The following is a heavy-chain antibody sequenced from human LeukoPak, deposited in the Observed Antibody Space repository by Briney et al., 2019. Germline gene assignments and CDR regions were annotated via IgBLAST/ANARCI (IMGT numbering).Heavy chain of an antibody. CDR1: GGSISNHY. CDR2: IYYSGDT. Sequence: PSETLSLTCSVSGGSISNHYWSWIRQPPGRGLEWIAYIYYSGDTNYNPSLQSRATISLDTSENQFSLKVSSVTAADTAVYYCARLTRAGGVSIMYHCFDLWGRGTLVTVSS. J-gene: IGHJ2*01. CDR3: ARLTRAGGVSIMYHCFDL. D-gene: IGHD2-8*02. V-gene: IGHV4-59*11.